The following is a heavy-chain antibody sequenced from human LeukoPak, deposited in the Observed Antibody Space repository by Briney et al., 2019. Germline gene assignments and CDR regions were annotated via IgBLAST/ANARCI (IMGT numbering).Heavy chain of an antibody. CDR3: AKDLPRTYYDSSGYSFDH. D-gene: IGHD3-22*01. CDR2: ITTSDGNT. Sequence: GGSLRLSCAASGFTFSSYTMSWVRQAPGKGLEWVSTITTSDGNTYYADSVKGRFTVSRDNSKNTLYLQMNSLRAEDTALYYCAKDLPRTYYDSSGYSFDHWGQGTLVTVSS. V-gene: IGHV3-23*01. J-gene: IGHJ4*02. CDR1: GFTFSSYT.